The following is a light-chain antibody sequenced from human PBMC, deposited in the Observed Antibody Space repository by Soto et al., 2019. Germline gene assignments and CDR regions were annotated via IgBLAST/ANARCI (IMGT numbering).Light chain of an antibody. Sequence: QSALTQPPSASGSPGQSVTISCTGTSSDVGGYNYVSWYQQHPGKAPKLMIYEVSKRPSGVPDRFSGSKSGNTASLTVSGLQAEDEADYYCSSYAGSFVFGGGTQLTVL. CDR2: EVS. J-gene: IGLJ2*01. CDR1: SSDVGGYNY. CDR3: SSYAGSFV. V-gene: IGLV2-8*01.